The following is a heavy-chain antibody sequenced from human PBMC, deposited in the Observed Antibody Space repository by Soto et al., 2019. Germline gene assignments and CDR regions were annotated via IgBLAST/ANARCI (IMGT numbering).Heavy chain of an antibody. CDR2: IWYDGSNK. CDR3: ARDRVRDQVGWVYYGMDV. D-gene: IGHD1-26*01. V-gene: IGHV3-33*01. J-gene: IGHJ6*02. Sequence: QVQLVESGGGVVQPGRSLRLSCAASGFTFSSYGMHWVRQAPGKGLEWVAVIWYDGSNKYYADSVKGRFTISRDNSKNTLYLQMNSLRAEDTAVYYCARDRVRDQVGWVYYGMDVWGQGTTVTVSS. CDR1: GFTFSSYG.